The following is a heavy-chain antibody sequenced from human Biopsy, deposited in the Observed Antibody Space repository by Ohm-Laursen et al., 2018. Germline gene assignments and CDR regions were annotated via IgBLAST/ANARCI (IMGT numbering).Heavy chain of an antibody. Sequence: SSMKVSCKASGGTFGGSPITWLRQAPGQGLEWIGKNIPGVGLTTYAPRFQGRVTVTADTSTNTVYMDLSSLRSEDTAVYYCAKDQLHTTSSVGAAFEIWGPGTLVTVS. D-gene: IGHD1-7*01. CDR2: NIPGVGLT. CDR3: AKDQLHTTSSVGAAFEI. V-gene: IGHV1-69*04. CDR1: GGTFGGSP. J-gene: IGHJ3*02.